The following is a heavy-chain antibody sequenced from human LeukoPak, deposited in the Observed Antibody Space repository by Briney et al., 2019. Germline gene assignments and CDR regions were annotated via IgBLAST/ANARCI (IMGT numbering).Heavy chain of an antibody. V-gene: IGHV4-34*01. D-gene: IGHD6-19*01. J-gene: IGHJ4*02. CDR3: ARGDYSSGWLFDY. Sequence: SETLSLTCAVYGGSFSGYYWSWIRQPPGKGLEWIGEINHSGSTNYNPSLKSRVTISVDTSKNQFSLKLSSVTAADTAVYYGARGDYSSGWLFDYWGQGTLVTVSS. CDR2: INHSGST. CDR1: GGSFSGYY.